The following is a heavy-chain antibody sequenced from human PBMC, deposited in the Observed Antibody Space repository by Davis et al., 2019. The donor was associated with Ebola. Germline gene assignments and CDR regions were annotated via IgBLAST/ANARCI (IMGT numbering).Heavy chain of an antibody. V-gene: IGHV3-64D*08. J-gene: IGHJ4*02. CDR2: ISTDGDYT. Sequence: GESLKISCSAPGFTFAYYAMHWVRQAPGKALECVSAISTDGDYTYYADSVKGRFTVYRDNSKNTLYLQMSSLRVEDTAVYYCAKVQVVGRAFFDHWGQGTRVSVTS. CDR3: AKVQVVGRAFFDH. CDR1: GFTFAYYA. D-gene: IGHD1-26*01.